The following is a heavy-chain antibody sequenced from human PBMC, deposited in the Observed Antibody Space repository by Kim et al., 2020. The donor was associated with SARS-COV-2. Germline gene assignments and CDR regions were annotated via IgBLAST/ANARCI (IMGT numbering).Heavy chain of an antibody. V-gene: IGHV1-69*13. CDR3: ASGLIAAGRDY. Sequence: SVKVSCKASGRTFNTYTLSWVRQAPGQGLEWMGGIIPVFGTTNYAQKFRGRVTITADESTSTAYMELSSLTSEDTAVYYCASGLIAAGRDYWGQGTLVTVSS. J-gene: IGHJ4*02. D-gene: IGHD6-13*01. CDR1: GRTFNTYT. CDR2: IIPVFGTT.